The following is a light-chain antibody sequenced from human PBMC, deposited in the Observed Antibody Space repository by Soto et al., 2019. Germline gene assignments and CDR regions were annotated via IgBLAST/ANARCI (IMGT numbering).Light chain of an antibody. CDR1: QSVSSTY. CDR2: GAS. J-gene: IGKJ2*01. V-gene: IGKV3-20*01. CDR3: QQYGCSPPYT. Sequence: EIVLTQSPDTLSLSPGERGTLSCRASQSVSSTYLAWYQQKPGQAPRLLIYGASSRATGIPDRFSGSGSGTDFTLTISRLEPEDFAVYYCQQYGCSPPYTFGQGTKLEIK.